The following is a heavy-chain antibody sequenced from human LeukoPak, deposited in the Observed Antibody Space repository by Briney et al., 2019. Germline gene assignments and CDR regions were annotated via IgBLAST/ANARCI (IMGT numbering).Heavy chain of an antibody. Sequence: GGSLRLSCIAAAFTFDDYAMHWVRHAPGKGLEWDSSINWNSGINDYADSVKGRFTISTDNAKNSLYLQMHSLRSDDTAFYYCAKAAKGSCTTLDCYGLPVPFDNWGQGTLVTVSS. V-gene: IGHV3-9*01. CDR2: INWNSGIN. J-gene: IGHJ5*02. CDR3: AKAAKGSCTTLDCYGLPVPFDN. D-gene: IGHD2-21*02. CDR1: AFTFDDYA.